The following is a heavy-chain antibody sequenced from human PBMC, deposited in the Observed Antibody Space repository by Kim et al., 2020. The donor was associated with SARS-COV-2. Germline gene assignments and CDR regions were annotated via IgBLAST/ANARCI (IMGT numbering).Heavy chain of an antibody. Sequence: YDAESVKGRFSVSRDNSKNTLYLRMDSLRHEDTGVYYCVKDISSWYYFDHWGQGTLVTVSP. CDR3: VKDISSWYYFDH. D-gene: IGHD6-13*01. V-gene: IGHV3-64D*06. J-gene: IGHJ4*02.